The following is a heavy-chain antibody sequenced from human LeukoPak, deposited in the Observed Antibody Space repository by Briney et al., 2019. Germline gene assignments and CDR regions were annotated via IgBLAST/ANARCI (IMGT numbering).Heavy chain of an antibody. Sequence: GGSLRLSCAASGFTFSSYGMHWVRQAPGKGLEWVAFIRYDGSNKFYADSVKGRFTISRDNSKNTLYLQMNSLRAEDTAVYYCAKDLISRYYGSGSWNGPSWFDPWGQGTLVTVSS. V-gene: IGHV3-30*02. CDR2: IRYDGSNK. D-gene: IGHD3-10*01. CDR1: GFTFSSYG. CDR3: AKDLISRYYGSGSWNGPSWFDP. J-gene: IGHJ5*02.